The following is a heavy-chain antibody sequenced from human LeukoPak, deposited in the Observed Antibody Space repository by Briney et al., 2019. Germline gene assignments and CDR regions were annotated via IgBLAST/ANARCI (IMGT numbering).Heavy chain of an antibody. D-gene: IGHD2-2*01. V-gene: IGHV3-30*03. Sequence: SGRSLRLSCAASGFTFSSYGMHWVRQAPGKGLEWVAVISYDGSNKYYADSVKGRFTISRDNSKNTLYLQLNSLRGEDAAVYYCARGYCTSTSCSVDYWGQGTLVTVSS. CDR1: GFTFSSYG. CDR3: ARGYCTSTSCSVDY. J-gene: IGHJ4*02. CDR2: ISYDGSNK.